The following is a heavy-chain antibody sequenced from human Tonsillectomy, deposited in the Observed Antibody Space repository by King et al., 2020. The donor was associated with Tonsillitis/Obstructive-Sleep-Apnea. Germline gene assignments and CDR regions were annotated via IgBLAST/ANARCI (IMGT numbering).Heavy chain of an antibody. D-gene: IGHD3-3*01. V-gene: IGHV1-18*01. J-gene: IGHJ6*03. CDR3: ARAMYYDFWSGYFMDV. Sequence: VQLVESGAEVKKPGASVKVSCKASGYTFTSYGISWVRQAPGQGLEWMGLIGAYNGNTNYTQKLQGRVTLTTDTSTSTAYMELRSLRSDDTAVYYCARAMYYDFWSGYFMDVWGKGTTVTVSS. CDR1: GYTFTSYG. CDR2: IGAYNGNT.